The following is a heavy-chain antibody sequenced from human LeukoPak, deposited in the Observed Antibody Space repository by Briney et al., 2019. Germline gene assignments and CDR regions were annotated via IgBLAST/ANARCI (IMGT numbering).Heavy chain of an antibody. Sequence: SETLSLTCTVSGGSISSESYYWSWIRQPAGKALEWIGRINTSGNINYNPSLKSRVTLSVDTSNNQFSLKLSSLTAADTAVYYCARGLSSSWYWFDTWGQGTLVTVSS. V-gene: IGHV4-61*02. CDR1: GGSISSESYY. CDR2: INTSGNI. J-gene: IGHJ5*02. CDR3: ARGLSSSWYWFDT. D-gene: IGHD6-13*01.